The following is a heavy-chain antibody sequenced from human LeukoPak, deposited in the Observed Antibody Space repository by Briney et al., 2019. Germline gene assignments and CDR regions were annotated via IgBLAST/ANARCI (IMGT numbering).Heavy chain of an antibody. CDR1: GYSISSGYY. CDR3: ARDRNDFWSGYSPLNWFDP. CDR2: IYHSGST. V-gene: IGHV4-38-2*02. D-gene: IGHD3-3*01. J-gene: IGHJ5*02. Sequence: SETLSLTCTVSGYSISSGYYWGWIRQPPGKGLEWIGSIYHSGSTYYNPSLKSRVTISVDTSKNQFSLKLSSVTAADTAVYYRARDRNDFWSGYSPLNWFDPWGQGTLVTVSS.